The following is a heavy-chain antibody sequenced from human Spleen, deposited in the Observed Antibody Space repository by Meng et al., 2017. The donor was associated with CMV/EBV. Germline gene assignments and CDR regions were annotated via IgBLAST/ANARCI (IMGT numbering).Heavy chain of an antibody. CDR3: AKDLTGGGIAVAGTPRYFYYYGMDV. D-gene: IGHD6-19*01. CDR2: ISKDGRNK. CDR1: GFTFTSYS. J-gene: IGHJ6*02. Sequence: GESLKISCAASGFTFTSYSMHWVRQAPGKGLEWVAVISKDGRNKYYADSVRGRFTISRDNSKNTLFLQMNSLRAEDTAVYYCAKDLTGGGIAVAGTPRYFYYYGMDVWGQGTTVTVSS. V-gene: IGHV3-30*04.